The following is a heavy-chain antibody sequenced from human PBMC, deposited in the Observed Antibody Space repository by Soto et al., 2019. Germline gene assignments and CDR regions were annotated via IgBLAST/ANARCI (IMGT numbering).Heavy chain of an antibody. V-gene: IGHV1-3*01. CDR1: GYTFTGYY. J-gene: IGHJ4*02. Sequence: GASVKVSCKASGYTFTGYYMHWVRQAPGKRPEWMGWINADNGNTKYSQKFQGRVTITRDTSASTGYMELSSLRSEDTSVYYCAGNGVGTYHFDYWGQGTLVTVSS. D-gene: IGHD1-1*01. CDR2: INADNGNT. CDR3: AGNGVGTYHFDY.